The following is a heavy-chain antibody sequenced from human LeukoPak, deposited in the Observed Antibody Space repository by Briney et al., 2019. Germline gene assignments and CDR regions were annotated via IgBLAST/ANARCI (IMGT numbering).Heavy chain of an antibody. V-gene: IGHV3-30*02. CDR2: IRYDGNNK. CDR1: GFTFSSYG. CDR3: AKDREWELLYYFDY. D-gene: IGHD1-26*01. J-gene: IGHJ4*02. Sequence: PGGSLRLSCAASGFTFSSYGMHWVRQAPGKGLEWVAFIRYDGNNKYYADSVKGRFTISRDNSKNTLYLQMNSLRAEDTAVYYCAKDREWELLYYFDYWGQGTLVTVSS.